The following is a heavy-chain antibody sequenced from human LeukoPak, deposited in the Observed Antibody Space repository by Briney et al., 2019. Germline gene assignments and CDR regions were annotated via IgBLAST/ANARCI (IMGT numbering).Heavy chain of an antibody. D-gene: IGHD6-6*01. Sequence: GESLQISCKGSGYSFTSYWIGWVRQMPGKGLEWMGIIYPGDSDTRYSPSFQGQVTISADKSISTAYLQWSSLKASDTAMYYCARLLAGIAARPVDYFDYWGQGTLVTVSS. CDR1: GYSFTSYW. J-gene: IGHJ4*02. CDR2: IYPGDSDT. V-gene: IGHV5-51*01. CDR3: ARLLAGIAARPVDYFDY.